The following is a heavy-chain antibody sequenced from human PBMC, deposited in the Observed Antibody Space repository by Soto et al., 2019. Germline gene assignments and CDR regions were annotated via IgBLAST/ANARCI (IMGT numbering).Heavy chain of an antibody. V-gene: IGHV1-2*04. CDR2: INPNSGGT. D-gene: IGHD2-21*02. CDR1: GYIFTGYY. CDR3: ARLRGVTEFHY. J-gene: IGHJ4*02. Sequence: ASVKVSCKASGYIFTGYYMHWVRQAPGQGLEWMGWINPNSGGTNYAQKFQGWVTMTRDTSISTAYMELSRLRSDDTAVYYCARLRGVTEFHYSGQGTLVTVTS.